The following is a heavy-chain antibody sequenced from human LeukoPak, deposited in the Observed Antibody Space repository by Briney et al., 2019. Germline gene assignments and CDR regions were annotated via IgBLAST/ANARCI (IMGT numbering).Heavy chain of an antibody. D-gene: IGHD2-15*01. J-gene: IGHJ6*03. CDR3: ARQKAVVVVAATPDEDYGDYVDYYYYMDV. Sequence: GGSLRLSCAASGFTFSRYWMSWVRQAPGKGLEWVANIKEDGSEKYYVDSVKGRLTISRDNAKNSLSLQIKSLRAEDAAVYYCARQKAVVVVAATPDEDYGDYVDYYYYMDVWGKGTTVTVSS. V-gene: IGHV3-7*01. CDR1: GFTFSRYW. CDR2: IKEDGSEK.